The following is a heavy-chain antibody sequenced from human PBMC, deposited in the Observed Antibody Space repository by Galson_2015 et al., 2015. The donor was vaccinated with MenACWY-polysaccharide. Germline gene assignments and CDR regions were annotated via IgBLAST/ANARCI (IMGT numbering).Heavy chain of an antibody. D-gene: IGHD3-16*01. J-gene: IGHJ6*02. CDR2: TYYRSKWCN. Sequence: CAISGDSVSRNSAAWNWIRQSPSRGLEWLGRTYYRSKWCNDYTVSVKSRITFNPDTSKNQFSLQLNSVTPEDTAVYYCASHLIMILFGGVILILYYYRMDVWGQWTTVTVSS. V-gene: IGHV6-1*01. CDR1: GDSVSRNSAA. CDR3: ASHLIMILFGGVILILYYYRMDV.